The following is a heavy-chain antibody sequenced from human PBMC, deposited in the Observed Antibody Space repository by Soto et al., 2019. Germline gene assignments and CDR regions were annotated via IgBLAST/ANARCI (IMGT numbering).Heavy chain of an antibody. CDR3: ARADLYCSGGSCYSVRFDY. Sequence: QVRLVQSGAEVKKPGASVKVSCKASGYTFTSYAMHWVRQAPGQRLEWMGWINAGNGNTKYSQKFQGRVTITRDTSASTAYMELSSLRSEDTAVYYCARADLYCSGGSCYSVRFDYWGQGTLVTVSS. D-gene: IGHD2-15*01. V-gene: IGHV1-3*01. CDR2: INAGNGNT. J-gene: IGHJ4*02. CDR1: GYTFTSYA.